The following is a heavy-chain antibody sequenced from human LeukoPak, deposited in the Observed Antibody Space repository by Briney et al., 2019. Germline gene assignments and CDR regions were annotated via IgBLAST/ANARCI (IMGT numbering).Heavy chain of an antibody. D-gene: IGHD3-22*01. Sequence: ASVKVSCKASGYTFGGYYMHWVRQAPGQGLEWMGWINPNSSGTNYAQNLQGRVTMTRDTSINTAYMELSRLTSDDTAVYYCARDRTGISTIVVTAEFDYWGQGTLVTVSS. CDR3: ARDRTGISTIVVTAEFDY. V-gene: IGHV1-2*02. J-gene: IGHJ4*02. CDR2: INPNSSGT. CDR1: GYTFGGYY.